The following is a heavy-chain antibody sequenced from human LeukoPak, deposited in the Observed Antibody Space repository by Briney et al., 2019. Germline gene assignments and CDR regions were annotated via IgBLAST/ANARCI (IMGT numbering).Heavy chain of an antibody. V-gene: IGHV1-2*06. CDR3: ARDVGSGYSYGFDY. Sequence: ASVKVSCKASGYTFTGYYMHWVRQAPGQGLEWMGRINRNSGGTNYAQKFQGRVTMTRDTSISTAYMELSRLRSDDTAVYYCARDVGSGYSYGFDYWGQGTLVTVSS. CDR1: GYTFTGYY. J-gene: IGHJ4*02. CDR2: INRNSGGT. D-gene: IGHD5-18*01.